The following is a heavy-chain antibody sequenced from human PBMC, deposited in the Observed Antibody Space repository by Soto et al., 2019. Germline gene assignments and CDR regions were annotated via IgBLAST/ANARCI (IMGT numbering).Heavy chain of an antibody. V-gene: IGHV3-23*01. D-gene: IGHD6-6*01. CDR2: ISGSGGST. J-gene: IGHJ6*02. CDR3: AKLSSQIDPYSSFTYYYYYGMDV. CDR1: GFTFSSYA. Sequence: HPGGSLRLSCAASGFTFSSYAMSWVRQAPGKGLEWVSAISGSGGSTYYADSVKDRFTISRDNSKNTLYLQMNSLRAEDTAVYYSAKLSSQIDPYSSFTYYYYYGMDVRGQGTTVTVSS.